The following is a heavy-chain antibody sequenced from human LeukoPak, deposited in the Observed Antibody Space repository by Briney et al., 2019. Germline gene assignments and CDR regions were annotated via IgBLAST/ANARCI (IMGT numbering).Heavy chain of an antibody. J-gene: IGHJ4*02. CDR1: GFTFRSYA. CDR2: IKSKTDGGTT. D-gene: IGHD3-16*01. Sequence: GGSLRLSCTASGFTFRSYAMTWVRQAPGKGLEWVGRIKSKTDGGTTDYAAPVKGRFTISRDDSKNTLYLQMNNLSAEDTAVYYCARDSYADFDHWGQGTLVTVSS. CDR3: ARDSYADFDH. V-gene: IGHV3-15*05.